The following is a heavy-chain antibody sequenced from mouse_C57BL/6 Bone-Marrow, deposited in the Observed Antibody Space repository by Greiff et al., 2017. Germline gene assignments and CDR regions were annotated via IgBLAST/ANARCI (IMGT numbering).Heavy chain of an antibody. CDR1: GFSLTSYG. D-gene: IGHD2-1*01. V-gene: IGHV2-6-1*01. Sequence: QVQLKESGPGLVAPSQSLSITCTVSGFSLTSYGVHWVRQPPGKGLEWLVVIWSDGSTTYNSALKSRLSISKGNSTSQVFLKMNSLQTDDTAMYYCARHTFYGNYAMDYWGQGTSVTVSS. CDR3: ARHTFYGNYAMDY. CDR2: IWSDGST. J-gene: IGHJ4*01.